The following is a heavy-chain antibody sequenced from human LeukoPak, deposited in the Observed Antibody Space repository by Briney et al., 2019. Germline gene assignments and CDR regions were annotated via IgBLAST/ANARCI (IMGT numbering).Heavy chain of an antibody. CDR3: ARERGYCSSTSCYTNAFDI. Sequence: PGGSLRLSCAASGFTFSSYAMHWVRQAPGKGLEYVSAISSNGGSTYYANSVKGRFTISRDNSKNTLYLQMGSLRAEDMAVYYCARERGYCSSTSCYTNAFDIWGQGTMVTVSS. J-gene: IGHJ3*02. CDR2: ISSNGGST. CDR1: GFTFSSYA. D-gene: IGHD2-2*02. V-gene: IGHV3-64*01.